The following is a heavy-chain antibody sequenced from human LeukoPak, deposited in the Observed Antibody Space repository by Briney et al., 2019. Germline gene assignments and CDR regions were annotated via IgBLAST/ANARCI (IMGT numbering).Heavy chain of an antibody. CDR3: ARDYYDSSGYDAFDI. CDR2: IYSGGST. D-gene: IGHD3-22*01. J-gene: IGHJ3*02. Sequence: GGSLRLFCAASGFTVSSNYMSWVRQAPGKGLEWVSVIYSGGSTYYADSVKGRFTISRDNSKNTLYLQMNSLRAEDTAVYYCARDYYDSSGYDAFDIWGQGTMVTVSS. V-gene: IGHV3-53*01. CDR1: GFTVSSNY.